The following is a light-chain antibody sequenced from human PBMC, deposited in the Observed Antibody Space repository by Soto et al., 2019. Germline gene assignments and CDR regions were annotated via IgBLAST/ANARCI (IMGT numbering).Light chain of an antibody. CDR1: QTISNN. CDR2: AAS. V-gene: IGKV3-15*01. CDR3: QQYNNWPPLT. J-gene: IGKJ4*01. Sequence: ETIMTQSPATLSVSPGERATLSCRASQTISNNLAWYHQKPGQPPRLLVYAASTRATGVPARFSGSGSGTEFTLTISSLQSEDFAVYYCQQYNNWPPLTFGGGTKVDIK.